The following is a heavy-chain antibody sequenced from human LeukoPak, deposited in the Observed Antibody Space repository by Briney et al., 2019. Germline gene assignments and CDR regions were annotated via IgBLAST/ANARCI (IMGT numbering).Heavy chain of an antibody. Sequence: PSQTLSLTCTVSGGSISSGGYYWSWIRQPPGKGLEWIGYIYHSGSTYYNPSLKSRVTISVDRTKNQFSLKLSSVTAADTAVYYCARAGITIGYYYYYMDVWGKGTTVTVSS. D-gene: IGHD3-3*01. CDR1: GGSISSGGYY. CDR2: IYHSGST. CDR3: ARAGITIGYYYYYMDV. J-gene: IGHJ6*03. V-gene: IGHV4-30-2*01.